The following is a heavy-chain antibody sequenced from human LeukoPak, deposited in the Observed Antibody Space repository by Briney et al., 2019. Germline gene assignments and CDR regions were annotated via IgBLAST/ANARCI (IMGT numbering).Heavy chain of an antibody. Sequence: PGGSLRLSCVASRLTFKNYAMTWVRQAPGMGLQWVSSITGNGGATYYADSVKGRFTMSRDNSRNTLYLQMDSLRAEDTAIYYCAKDPNGDYIGAFDAWGQGTMLTVSS. D-gene: IGHD2-8*01. J-gene: IGHJ3*01. CDR3: AKDPNGDYIGAFDA. CDR2: ITGNGGAT. CDR1: RLTFKNYA. V-gene: IGHV3-23*01.